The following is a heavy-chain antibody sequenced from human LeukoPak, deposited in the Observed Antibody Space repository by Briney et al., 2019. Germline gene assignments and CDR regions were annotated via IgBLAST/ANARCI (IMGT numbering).Heavy chain of an antibody. Sequence: PGGSLRLSYAASWFTVSSNYMSWVRQAPGKGLEWVSVIYSGGSTYYADSVKGRFTISRDNSKNTLYLQMNSLRAEDTAVYYCARVDNWNDVSYYFDYWGQGTLVTVS. J-gene: IGHJ4*02. CDR1: WFTVSSNY. CDR2: IYSGGST. V-gene: IGHV3-53*01. CDR3: ARVDNWNDVSYYFDY. D-gene: IGHD1-20*01.